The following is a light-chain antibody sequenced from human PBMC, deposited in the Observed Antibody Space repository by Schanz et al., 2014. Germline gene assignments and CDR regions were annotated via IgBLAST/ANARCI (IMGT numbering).Light chain of an antibody. V-gene: IGKV3D-20*02. CDR3: QQRSKWPLS. CDR2: GAS. CDR1: QSVNGRF. J-gene: IGKJ4*01. Sequence: EIVLTQSPDTLSLSPGERATLSCKASQSVNGRFLAWYQQKPGQTPSLLIYGASSRATGIPDRFSGSGSGTDFTLTISRLEPEDFAVYYCQQRSKWPLSFGGGTKVEIK.